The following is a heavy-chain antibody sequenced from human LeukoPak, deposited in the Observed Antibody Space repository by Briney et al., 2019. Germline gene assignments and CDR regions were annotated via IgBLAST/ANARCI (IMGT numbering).Heavy chain of an antibody. CDR1: GYTLTELS. V-gene: IGHV1-24*01. Sequence: ASVKVSCKVSGYTLTELSMHWVRQAPGKGLEWMGGFDPEDGETIYAQKFQGRVTMAEDTSTDTAYMELSSLRSEDTAVHYCATPTQYNWSYRVPEYWGQGTLVTVSS. CDR3: ATPTQYNWSYRVPEY. D-gene: IGHD1-7*01. CDR2: FDPEDGET. J-gene: IGHJ4*02.